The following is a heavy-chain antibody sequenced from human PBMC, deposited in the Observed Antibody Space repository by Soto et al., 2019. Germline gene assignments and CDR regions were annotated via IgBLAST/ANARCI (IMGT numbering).Heavy chain of an antibody. J-gene: IGHJ5*02. CDR3: ARGYYYGSGDNWFDP. D-gene: IGHD3-10*01. Sequence: QVQLVQSGAEVKKPGSSVKVSCKASGGTFSSYTISWVRQAPGQGLEWMGRIIPILGIANYAQKFQGRVTITADKSTSTADMELSSLRSEDTAVYYCARGYYYGSGDNWFDPWGQGTLVTVSS. CDR2: IIPILGIA. CDR1: GGTFSSYT. V-gene: IGHV1-69*02.